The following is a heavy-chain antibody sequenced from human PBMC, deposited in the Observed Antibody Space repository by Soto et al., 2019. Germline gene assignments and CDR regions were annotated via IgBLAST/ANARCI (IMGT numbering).Heavy chain of an antibody. Sequence: SETLSLPCTVSGRSSSGGGYCWSRFRQNKGKGLEWIGYIYYSGSTNYNPSLKSRVTISVDTSKDQFSLKLSSVTAADTAVYYCARETYYYDSSGYYLNYYYGMDVWGQGTTLTVSS. D-gene: IGHD3-22*01. V-gene: IGHV4-61*08. CDR1: GRSSSGGGYC. CDR2: IYYSGST. J-gene: IGHJ6*02. CDR3: ARETYYYDSSGYYLNYYYGMDV.